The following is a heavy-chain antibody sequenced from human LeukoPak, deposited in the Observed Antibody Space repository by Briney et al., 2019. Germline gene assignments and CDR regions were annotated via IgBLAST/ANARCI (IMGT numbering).Heavy chain of an antibody. CDR2: ISAYNGNT. CDR1: GYTFTSYG. J-gene: IGHJ4*02. Sequence: ASVRVSCKASGYTFTSYGISWVRHAPGQGLEWMGWISAYNGNTNYAQKLQGRVTMTIDTSTSTAYMELRSLRSDDTAVYYCAMGGPQYYYDSSAYLGFDYWGQGTLVTVSS. V-gene: IGHV1-18*01. CDR3: AMGGPQYYYDSSAYLGFDY. D-gene: IGHD3-22*01.